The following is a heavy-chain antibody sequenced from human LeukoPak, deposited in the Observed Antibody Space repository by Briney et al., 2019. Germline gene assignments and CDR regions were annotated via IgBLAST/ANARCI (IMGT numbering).Heavy chain of an antibody. V-gene: IGHV3-48*03. CDR2: ISPTGHTI. CDR1: GFTFSSYE. D-gene: IGHD3-16*01. Sequence: GGSLRLSCAASGFTFSSYEMNWVRQAPGKGLEWISYISPTGHTIYYADSVKGRFTISRDNTKNSLYLQMNRLRAEDTALYYCARDGRLAKVEGEDYYYDGMDVWGQGTTVIVSS. J-gene: IGHJ6*02. CDR3: ARDGRLAKVEGEDYYYDGMDV.